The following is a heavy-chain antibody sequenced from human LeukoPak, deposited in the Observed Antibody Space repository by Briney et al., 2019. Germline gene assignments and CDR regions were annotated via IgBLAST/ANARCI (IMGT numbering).Heavy chain of an antibody. CDR3: ARGDYYDILTGYYNPYYFDY. J-gene: IGHJ4*02. D-gene: IGHD3-9*01. CDR2: MNPNSGNT. CDR1: GYTFTSYD. Sequence: ASVKVSCKASGYTFTSYDINWVRQATGQGLEWMGWMNPNSGNTGYAQKFQGRVTITRNTSISTAYMELSSLRSEDTAVYYCARGDYYDILTGYYNPYYFDYWGQGTLVTVSS. V-gene: IGHV1-8*03.